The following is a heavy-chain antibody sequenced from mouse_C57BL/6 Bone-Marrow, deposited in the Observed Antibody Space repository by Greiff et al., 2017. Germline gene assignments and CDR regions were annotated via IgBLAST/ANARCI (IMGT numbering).Heavy chain of an antibody. D-gene: IGHD2-1*01. CDR3: TTGEYYGNYDWYFDV. V-gene: IGHV14-4*01. CDR2: IDPENGDT. CDR1: GFNIKDDY. J-gene: IGHJ1*03. Sequence: EVMLVESGAELVRPGASVKLSCTASGFNIKDDYMHWVKQRPEQGLEWIGWIDPENGDTEYASKFPGKATITADTSSNTAYLQLSSLTSEDTAVYYCTTGEYYGNYDWYFDVWGTGTTVTVSS.